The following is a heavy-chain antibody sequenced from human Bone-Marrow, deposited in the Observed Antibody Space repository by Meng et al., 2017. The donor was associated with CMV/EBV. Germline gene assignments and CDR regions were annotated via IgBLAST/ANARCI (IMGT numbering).Heavy chain of an antibody. CDR2: IRSKAYSGTT. J-gene: IGHJ3*02. V-gene: IGHV3-49*04. CDR3: TRELERPYAANAFDI. D-gene: IGHD1-1*01. Sequence: GGPLRLSCTASGFTFGDYAMSWVRQAPGKGLEWVGFIRSKAYSGTTEYAASVKDRFTISRDDSKSIAYLQMNSLKTEDTAVYYCTRELERPYAANAFDIWGQGTMVTLS. CDR1: GFTFGDYA.